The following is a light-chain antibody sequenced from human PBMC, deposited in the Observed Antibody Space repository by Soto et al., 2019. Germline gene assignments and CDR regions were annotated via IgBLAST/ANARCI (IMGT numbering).Light chain of an antibody. Sequence: QSALTQPASVSGSPGQSITISCTGTSSDVGSYNLVSWYQQHPGKAPKLIIFEATHRPSGVSDRFSGSKAGITASLTISGLQADDEAEYFCISYKTDDTFVFGTGTKV. J-gene: IGLJ1*01. CDR1: SSDVGSYNL. CDR3: ISYKTDDTFV. V-gene: IGLV2-14*02. CDR2: EAT.